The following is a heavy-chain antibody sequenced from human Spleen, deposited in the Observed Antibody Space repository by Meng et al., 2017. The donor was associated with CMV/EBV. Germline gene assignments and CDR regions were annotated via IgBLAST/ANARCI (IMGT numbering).Heavy chain of an antibody. CDR1: GGSISSYY. Sequence: GSLRLSCTVSGGSISSYYWSWIRQPPGKGLEWIGYIYYSGSTNYNPSLKSRVTISVDTSKNQFSLKLSSVTAADTAVYYCARSPLWFGELSTFDYWGQGTLVTVSS. J-gene: IGHJ4*02. CDR3: ARSPLWFGELSTFDY. V-gene: IGHV4-59*01. D-gene: IGHD3-10*01. CDR2: IYYSGST.